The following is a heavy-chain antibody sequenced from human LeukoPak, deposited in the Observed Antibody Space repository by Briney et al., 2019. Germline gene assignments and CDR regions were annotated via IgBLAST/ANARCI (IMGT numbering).Heavy chain of an antibody. D-gene: IGHD6-19*01. CDR1: GFTFSNSA. CDR2: ISTNGDRT. CDR3: ARGVAISSSGCYDTFDY. Sequence: GGSLRLSCAASGFTFSNSAMYWVRQAPGKGLEFVSVISTNGDRTYYADSVKGRFTISRDNSKNTLYLQMGSLRADDMAVYYCARGVAISSSGCYDTFDYWGQGALVTISS. J-gene: IGHJ4*02. V-gene: IGHV3-64*02.